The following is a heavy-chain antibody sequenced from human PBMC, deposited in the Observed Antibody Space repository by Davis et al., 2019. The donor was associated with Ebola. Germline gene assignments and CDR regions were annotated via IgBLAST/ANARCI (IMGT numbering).Heavy chain of an antibody. D-gene: IGHD3-10*01. CDR3: AKGGGWLVDY. J-gene: IGHJ4*02. V-gene: IGHV3-11*04. CDR2: IGPSGNSF. CDR1: GFTFSDYY. Sequence: GESLKISCEVSGFTFSDYYMSWIRQAPGKGLEWIAYIGPSGNSFYCADSVKGRFTISRDNAKNSLYLQMNSLRAEDTAVYYCAKGGGWLVDYWGQGTLVTVSS.